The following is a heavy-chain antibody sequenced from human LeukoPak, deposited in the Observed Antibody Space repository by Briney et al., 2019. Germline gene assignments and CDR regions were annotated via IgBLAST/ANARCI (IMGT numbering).Heavy chain of an antibody. CDR3: AKQREGTSWSPDY. Sequence: GGSLRLSCAASGFTFGSYGMHWVRQAPGKGLEWVAVISYDGSDKYYADSVKGRFTISRDSSKNTLYLQMNSLRADDTAVYYCAKQREGTSWSPDYWGQGTLVTVSS. CDR1: GFTFGSYG. D-gene: IGHD6-13*01. J-gene: IGHJ4*02. CDR2: ISYDGSDK. V-gene: IGHV3-30*18.